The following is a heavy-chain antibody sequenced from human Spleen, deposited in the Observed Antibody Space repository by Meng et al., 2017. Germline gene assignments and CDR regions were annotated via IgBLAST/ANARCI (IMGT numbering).Heavy chain of an antibody. D-gene: IGHD3-22*01. CDR2: FYHSGTT. Sequence: SETLSLTCTVSGYSINSGYYWGWIRQPPGKGLEWIGSFYHSGTTDYNPSLKSRVTISVDTSKNQFSLKLSSVTAADTAVYYCARSLSSSSGYYNDAFDIWGQGTMVTVSS. CDR1: GYSINSGYY. CDR3: ARSLSSSSGYYNDAFDI. V-gene: IGHV4-38-2*02. J-gene: IGHJ3*02.